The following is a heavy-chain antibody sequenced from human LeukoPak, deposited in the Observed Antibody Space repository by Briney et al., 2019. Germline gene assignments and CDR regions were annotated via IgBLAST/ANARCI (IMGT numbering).Heavy chain of an antibody. Sequence: SETLSLTCAVSGGSITGYHWNWIRQPPGKGLEWIGYIYSSETTVYKPSLKSRVTISADTSKNQFSLKLASVTAADTAIYYCARRNDFDIWGQGTMVAVSS. J-gene: IGHJ3*02. CDR1: GGSITGYH. V-gene: IGHV4-4*08. CDR3: ARRNDFDI. CDR2: IYSSETT.